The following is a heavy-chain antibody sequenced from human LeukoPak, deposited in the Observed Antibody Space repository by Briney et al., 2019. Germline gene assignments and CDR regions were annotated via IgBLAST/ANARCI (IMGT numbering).Heavy chain of an antibody. Sequence: SETLSLTCTVSGYSISSGYYWGWIRQPPGKGLEWIGSIYHSGSTYYNPSLKSRVTISVDTSKNQFSLKLSSVTAADTAVYYCARDSPSYSGSYYDGDYXXXGTLVTVSX. CDR1: GYSISSGYY. D-gene: IGHD1-26*01. CDR2: IYHSGST. CDR3: ARDSPSYSGSYYDGDY. J-gene: IGHJ4*02. V-gene: IGHV4-38-2*02.